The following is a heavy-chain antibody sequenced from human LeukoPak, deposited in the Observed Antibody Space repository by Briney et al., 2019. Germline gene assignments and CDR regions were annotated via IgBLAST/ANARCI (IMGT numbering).Heavy chain of an antibody. CDR2: IKQDGTEK. Sequence: GESLRLSCAASGFSFTTYWMSWVRQAPGKGLEWVANIKQDGTEKYYVDSVKGRFTISRDNAKNSLYLQMNSLRVENTAVYYCAKLAKYFYGSETYYFFEHWGQGTPVTASS. D-gene: IGHD3-10*01. CDR1: GFSFTTYW. V-gene: IGHV3-7*01. J-gene: IGHJ4*02. CDR3: AKLAKYFYGSETYYFFEH.